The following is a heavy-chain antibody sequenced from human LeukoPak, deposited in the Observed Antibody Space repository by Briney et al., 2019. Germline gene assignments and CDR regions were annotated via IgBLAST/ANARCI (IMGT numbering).Heavy chain of an antibody. D-gene: IGHD5-24*01. Sequence: ASVKISCKVSGYTFTDYYMHWVQQAPGKGLEGLGLVDPEDGETIYAEKFQGRVTITADTSTDTAYMELSSLRSEDTAVYYCATNQQRWLQWNYWGQGTLVTVSS. V-gene: IGHV1-69-2*01. CDR3: ATNQQRWLQWNY. CDR1: GYTFTDYY. J-gene: IGHJ4*02. CDR2: VDPEDGET.